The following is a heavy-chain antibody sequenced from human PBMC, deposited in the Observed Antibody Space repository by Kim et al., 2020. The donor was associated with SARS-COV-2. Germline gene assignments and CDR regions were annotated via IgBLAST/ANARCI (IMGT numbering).Heavy chain of an antibody. D-gene: IGHD5-12*01. Sequence: ADSVKGRFTISRDSSKNTLYLQMNSLRAEDTAVYYCARRGYDAGAYPFDSWGQGTVVTVSS. CDR3: ARRGYDAGAYPFDS. V-gene: IGHV3-23*01. J-gene: IGHJ4*02.